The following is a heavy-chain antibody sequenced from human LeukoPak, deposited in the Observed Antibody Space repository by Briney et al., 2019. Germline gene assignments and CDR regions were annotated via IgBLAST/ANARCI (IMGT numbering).Heavy chain of an antibody. J-gene: IGHJ4*02. CDR2: IKQDATEQ. D-gene: IGHD2-2*01. CDR1: GFTFSSYW. CDR3: ARFHYCSSTNCYPRHFDY. Sequence: GGSLRLSCAASGFTFSSYWMSWVRQAPGKGLEWVAHIKQDATEQYYVQSAKGRFTISRDNAKNSLYLQVNSLRAEDTAVYYCARFHYCSSTNCYPRHFDYWGQGTLVTVSS. V-gene: IGHV3-7*01.